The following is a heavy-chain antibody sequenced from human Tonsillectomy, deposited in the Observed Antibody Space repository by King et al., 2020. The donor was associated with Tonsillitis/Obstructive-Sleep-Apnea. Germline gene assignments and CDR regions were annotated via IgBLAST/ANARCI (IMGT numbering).Heavy chain of an antibody. J-gene: IGHJ4*02. CDR3: AKDHDGALPPDYFDY. Sequence: VQLVESGGGVVQPGRSLRLSCAASGFTFDDYAMHWVRQAPGKGLEWVSGISWNSGSIGYADSVKGRFTISRDNAKNSLYLQMNSLRAEDTALYYCAKDHDGALPPDYFDYWGQGTLVTVSS. V-gene: IGHV3-9*01. CDR1: GFTFDDYA. D-gene: IGHD3-16*01. CDR2: ISWNSGSI.